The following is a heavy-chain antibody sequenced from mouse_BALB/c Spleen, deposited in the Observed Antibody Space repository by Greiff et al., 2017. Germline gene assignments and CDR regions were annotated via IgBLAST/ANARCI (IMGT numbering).Heavy chain of an antibody. J-gene: IGHJ3*01. Sequence: VQLQQPGAELVKPGASVKLSCKASGYTFTSYWMHWVKQRPGQGLEWIGEINPSNGRTNYNEKFKSKATLTVDKSSSTAYMQLSSLTSEDSAVYYCARTDSFAYWGQGTLVTVSA. V-gene: IGHV1S81*02. CDR3: ARTDSFAY. CDR1: GYTFTSYW. CDR2: INPSNGRT.